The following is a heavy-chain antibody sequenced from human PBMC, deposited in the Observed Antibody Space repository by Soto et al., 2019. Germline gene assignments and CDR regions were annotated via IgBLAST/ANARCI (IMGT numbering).Heavy chain of an antibody. CDR2: ISGSGAIT. D-gene: IGHD2-15*01. Sequence: EVQLLESGGDLVQPGGSLRLSCAASGFTFSTYAMSWVRQAPGKGLEWVSAISGSGAITDYADSVKGRFTISRDNSKNTLYLQMNSQSGEDTAVYYCAKDRGSCSGGSCYPADTWGQGTLVTVSS. J-gene: IGHJ5*02. V-gene: IGHV3-23*01. CDR1: GFTFSTYA. CDR3: AKDRGSCSGGSCYPADT.